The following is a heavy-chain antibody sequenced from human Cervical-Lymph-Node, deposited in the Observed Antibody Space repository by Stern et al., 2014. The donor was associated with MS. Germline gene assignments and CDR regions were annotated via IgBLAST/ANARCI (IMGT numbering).Heavy chain of an antibody. J-gene: IGHJ5*01. CDR1: GGTFKKYA. Sequence: VQLVESGAEVKKPGSSVNVSCKTSGGTFKKYAISWVRQAPGQGLEWMGRVIPVLDIAKTAQKFQGRVTITADKSTSTAYMELSSLTSEDTAVYYCARDDYGDHNWFDSWGQGTLVTVSS. CDR2: VIPVLDIA. D-gene: IGHD4-17*01. V-gene: IGHV1-69*09. CDR3: ARDDYGDHNWFDS.